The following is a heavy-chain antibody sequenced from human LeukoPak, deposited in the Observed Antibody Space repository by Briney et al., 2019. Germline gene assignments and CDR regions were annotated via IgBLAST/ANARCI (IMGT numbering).Heavy chain of an antibody. Sequence: GGSLRLSCAASGFSFSTYSMNWVRQAPGKGLEWVSYIGGSGTTIYYADSVKGRFTISRDNSKNTLYLQMNSLRAEDTAVYYCARGYDFWSGYPPRTYFDPWGQGTLVTVSS. J-gene: IGHJ5*02. V-gene: IGHV3-48*01. CDR3: ARGYDFWSGYPPRTYFDP. D-gene: IGHD3-3*01. CDR1: GFSFSTYS. CDR2: IGGSGTTI.